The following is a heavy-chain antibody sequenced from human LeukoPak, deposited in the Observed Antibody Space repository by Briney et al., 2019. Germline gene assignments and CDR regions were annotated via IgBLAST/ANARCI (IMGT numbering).Heavy chain of an antibody. D-gene: IGHD3-10*01. Sequence: GESLKISCQGSGYSFTSYWIGWVRQMPGKGLEWMGIIYPGDSDTRYSPSFQGQVTISADKSISTAYLQWSSLKASDTAMYYCARQYGSGSYSAGWFDPWGQGTLVTVSS. J-gene: IGHJ5*02. V-gene: IGHV5-51*01. CDR1: GYSFTSYW. CDR2: IYPGDSDT. CDR3: ARQYGSGSYSAGWFDP.